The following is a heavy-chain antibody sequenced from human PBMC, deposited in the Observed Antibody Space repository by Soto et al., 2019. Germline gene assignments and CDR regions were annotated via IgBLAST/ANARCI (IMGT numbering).Heavy chain of an antibody. CDR1: GFTFSSYG. D-gene: IGHD2-15*01. CDR2: IWYDGSNK. V-gene: IGHV3-33*01. J-gene: IGHJ4*02. Sequence: GGSLRLSCASSGFTFSSYGMHWVRQAPGKGLEWVAVIWYDGSNKYYADSVKGRFTISRDNSKNTLYLQMNGLRAEDTAVYYCARDRGCSGGSCYDFDYWGQGTLVTVSS. CDR3: ARDRGCSGGSCYDFDY.